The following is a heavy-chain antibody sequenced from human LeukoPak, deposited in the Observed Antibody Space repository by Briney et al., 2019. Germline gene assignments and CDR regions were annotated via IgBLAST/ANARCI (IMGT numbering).Heavy chain of an antibody. CDR3: ARHVSPGDYQL. Sequence: GESLKISCKGSGYTSASYWIGWVRQMPGKGLEWMGIIYPGDSDTRYSPSFQGQVTISADKSISTAYLQWSSLKASDTAMYYCARHVSPGDYQLWGQGTLVTVSS. D-gene: IGHD4-17*01. CDR2: IYPGDSDT. CDR1: GYTSASYW. J-gene: IGHJ4*02. V-gene: IGHV5-51*01.